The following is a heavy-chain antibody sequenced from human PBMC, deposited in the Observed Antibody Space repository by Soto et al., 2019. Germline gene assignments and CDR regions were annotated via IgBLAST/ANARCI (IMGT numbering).Heavy chain of an antibody. J-gene: IGHJ6*02. D-gene: IGHD2-2*02. CDR2: ISGSGGST. CDR1: GFTFSSYA. V-gene: IGHV3-23*01. Sequence: GGSLRLSCAASGFTFSSYAMSWVRQAPGKGLEWVSAISGSGGSTYYADSVKGRFTISRDNSKNTLYLQMNSLRAEDTAVYYCAKDFCSSTSCYTPGYYYYGMDVWGQGTTVTVS. CDR3: AKDFCSSTSCYTPGYYYYGMDV.